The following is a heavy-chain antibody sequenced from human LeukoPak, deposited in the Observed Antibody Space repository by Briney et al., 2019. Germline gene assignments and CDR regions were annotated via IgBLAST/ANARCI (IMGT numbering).Heavy chain of an antibody. CDR3: ARCGPSVTMFFDY. J-gene: IGHJ4*02. D-gene: IGHD4-17*01. CDR1: GYPFSMST. CDR2: ISADNGNT. V-gene: IGHV1-18*01. Sequence: ASVKVSCKASGYPFSMSTIAWVRQAPGQGLEWMGFISADNGNTNYAQKFQGRVTMTTDTSTSTAYMDLRSLRRDDTAVYCCARCGPSVTMFFDYWGQGTLVTVSS.